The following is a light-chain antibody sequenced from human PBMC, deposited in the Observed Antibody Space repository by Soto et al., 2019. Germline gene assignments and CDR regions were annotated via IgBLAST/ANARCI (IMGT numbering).Light chain of an antibody. V-gene: IGLV1-44*01. CDR2: NND. Sequence: QSVLTQAPSASGTPGQRVTISCSGSNSNIGSNTVSWYQQVPGTAPKVLIYNNDQRPSGVPDRLSGSKSGTSASLAIGGLQSEDEADYCCAAWDGSLNGWVFGGGTKLTVL. CDR3: AAWDGSLNGWV. J-gene: IGLJ3*02. CDR1: NSNIGSNT.